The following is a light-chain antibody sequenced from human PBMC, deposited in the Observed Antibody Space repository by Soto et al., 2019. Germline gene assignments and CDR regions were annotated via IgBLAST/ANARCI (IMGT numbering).Light chain of an antibody. CDR1: SSNIGAGYD. V-gene: IGLV1-40*01. Sequence: QSVLTQPPSVSGAPGQRVTISCTGSSSNIGAGYDVHWYQQLPGTAPKLLIYGNSNRPSRVPDRFSGSKSGTSASLAITGLHAEDEADYYCQSYDSSLSANYVFGTGTKVTVL. CDR2: GNS. CDR3: QSYDSSLSANYV. J-gene: IGLJ1*01.